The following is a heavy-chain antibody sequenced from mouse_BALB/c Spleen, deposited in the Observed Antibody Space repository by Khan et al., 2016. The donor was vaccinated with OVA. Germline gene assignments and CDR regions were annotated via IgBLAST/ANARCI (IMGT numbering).Heavy chain of an antibody. Sequence: EVQLVESGGDLVKPGGSLKLSCAASGFTFSNYGMSWVRQTPDKGLEWVATISTDGTYTYYPDSVKGRFTISRNTAKNTLYLQMSSLKSEDTAVYYCTSDYTGAFAYWGQGTLVTVSA. V-gene: IGHV5-6*01. CDR2: ISTDGTYT. CDR1: GFTFSNYG. D-gene: IGHD2-13*01. J-gene: IGHJ3*01. CDR3: TSDYTGAFAY.